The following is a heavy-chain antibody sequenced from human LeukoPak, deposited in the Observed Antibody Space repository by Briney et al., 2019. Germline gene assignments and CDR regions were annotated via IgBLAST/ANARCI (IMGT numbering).Heavy chain of an antibody. V-gene: IGHV1-69*04. D-gene: IGHD3-3*01. CDR3: ARMNLRFLEWSPDLLAFDI. J-gene: IGHJ3*02. Sequence: GASVKVSCKDSGGTFSSYAISWVRQAPGQGLEWMGRIIPILGIANYAQKFQGRVTITADKSTSTAYMELSSLRSEDTAVYYCARMNLRFLEWSPDLLAFDIWGQGTMVTVSS. CDR2: IIPILGIA. CDR1: GGTFSSYA.